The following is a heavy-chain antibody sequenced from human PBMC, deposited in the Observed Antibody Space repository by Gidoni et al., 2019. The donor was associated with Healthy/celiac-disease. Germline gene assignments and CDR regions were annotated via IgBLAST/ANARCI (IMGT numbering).Heavy chain of an antibody. D-gene: IGHD2-2*01. J-gene: IGHJ4*02. V-gene: IGHV3-21*01. Sequence: EVQLVESGGGLVKPGGSLRLSCAASGFTFSSYSMNWVRQAPGKGLEWVSSSSSSSSYRYYADSVKGRFTISRDNAKNSLYLQMNSLRAEDTAVYYCARDDCSSTSCPPTFDYWGQGTLVTVSS. CDR1: GFTFSSYS. CDR3: ARDDCSSTSCPPTFDY. CDR2: SSSSSSYR.